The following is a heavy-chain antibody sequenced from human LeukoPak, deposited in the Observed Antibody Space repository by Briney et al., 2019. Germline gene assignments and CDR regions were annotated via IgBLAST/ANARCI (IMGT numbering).Heavy chain of an antibody. V-gene: IGHV1-46*01. D-gene: IGHD2/OR15-2a*01. CDR3: AREDNITPFDY. Sequence: GASVKVSCKASGYTFTSYYMHWVRQAPGQGLEWMGIINPSGGSTSYAQKFQGRVTMTRDMSTSTVYMELSSLRSEDTAVYYCAREDNITPFDYWGQGTLVTVSS. CDR1: GYTFTSYY. J-gene: IGHJ4*02. CDR2: INPSGGST.